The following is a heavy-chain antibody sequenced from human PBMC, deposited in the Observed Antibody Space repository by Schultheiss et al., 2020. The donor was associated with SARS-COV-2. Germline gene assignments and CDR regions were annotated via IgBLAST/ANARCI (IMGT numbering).Heavy chain of an antibody. CDR1: GYSISSGYY. CDR3: ARAVVVTAKNFDY. Sequence: SETLSLTCAVSGYSISSGYYWGWIRQPPGKGLEWIGEINHSGSTNYNPSLKSRVTISVDTSKNQFSLKLSSVTAADTAVYYCARAVVVTAKNFDYWGQGTLVTVSS. J-gene: IGHJ4*02. V-gene: IGHV4-38-2*01. D-gene: IGHD2-21*02. CDR2: INHSGST.